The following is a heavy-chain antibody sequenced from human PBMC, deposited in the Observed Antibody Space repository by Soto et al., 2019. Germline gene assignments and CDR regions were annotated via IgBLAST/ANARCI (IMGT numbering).Heavy chain of an antibody. D-gene: IGHD1-26*01. J-gene: IGHJ4*02. CDR3: AGGTYYFDY. CDR2: ILYDGSNK. Sequence: GGSLRLSCAASGFTFSNYGMHWARQAPGKGLEWVAAILYDGSNKYYADSVKGRFTISRDNSKNTLYLQMNSLRAEDTAVYYCAGGTYYFDYFVQGTLVTVSS. V-gene: IGHV3-33*01. CDR1: GFTFSNYG.